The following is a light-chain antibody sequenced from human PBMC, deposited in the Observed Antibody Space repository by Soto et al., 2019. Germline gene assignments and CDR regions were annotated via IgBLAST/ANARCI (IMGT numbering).Light chain of an antibody. CDR1: GSDVGGYNY. CDR3: SSYTSSSHVL. Sequence: QSALTQPASVSGSPGQSITISCTGTGSDVGGYNYVSWYQQHPGKAPKLMIYDVSDRPSGVSNRFSGSKSGNTASLTISGLQAEDEADYYCSSYTSSSHVLFGGGTKLTVL. CDR2: DVS. J-gene: IGLJ3*02. V-gene: IGLV2-14*03.